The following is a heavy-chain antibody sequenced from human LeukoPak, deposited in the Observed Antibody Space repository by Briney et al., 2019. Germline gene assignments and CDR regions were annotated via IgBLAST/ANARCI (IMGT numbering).Heavy chain of an antibody. CDR1: GRSICRYH. D-gene: IGHD4-23*01. J-gene: IGHJ4*02. Sequence: AETLSLTCSVSGRSICRYHWRWIPQPPGRGLEWVVCIYYTRSTNYNPSRRSRVAISVHTHKHQYSLELCAVTDADTAVYYCARVAFGNTPHPIDYWGQGALVTVSS. V-gene: IGHV4-59*13. CDR3: ARVAFGNTPHPIDY. CDR2: IYYTRST.